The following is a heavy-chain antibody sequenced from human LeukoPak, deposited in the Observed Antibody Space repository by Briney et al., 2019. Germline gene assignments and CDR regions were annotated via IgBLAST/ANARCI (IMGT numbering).Heavy chain of an antibody. V-gene: IGHV3-33*01. D-gene: IGHD3-3*01. CDR2: IWYDGSNK. Sequence: PGGSLRLSCAASGFTFSSYGMHWVRQAPGKGLEWVAVIWYDGSNKYYADSVKGRFTISRDNSKNTLYLQMNSLRAEDTAVYYCARDAEYYDFWSDPPRDNWFDPWGQGTLVTVSS. CDR3: ARDAEYYDFWSDPPRDNWFDP. J-gene: IGHJ5*02. CDR1: GFTFSSYG.